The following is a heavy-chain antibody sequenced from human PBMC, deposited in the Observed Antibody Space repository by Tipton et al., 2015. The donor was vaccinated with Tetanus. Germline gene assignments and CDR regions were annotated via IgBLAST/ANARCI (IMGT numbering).Heavy chain of an antibody. CDR3: ARHRVGNYYDSSGYYRSDYFDY. D-gene: IGHD3-22*01. CDR2: IYHSGST. V-gene: IGHV4-4*02. Sequence: SLRLSCAVSGGSIISNTWWTWVRQSPGKGLEWIGEIYHSGSTYYNPSLKSRVTISVDTSKNQFSLKLSSVTAADTAVYYCARHRVGNYYDSSGYYRSDYFDYWGQGTLVTVSS. J-gene: IGHJ4*02. CDR1: GGSIISNTW.